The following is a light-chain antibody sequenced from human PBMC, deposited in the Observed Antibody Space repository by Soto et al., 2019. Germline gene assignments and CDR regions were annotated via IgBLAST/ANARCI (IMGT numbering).Light chain of an antibody. V-gene: IGLV2-8*01. CDR3: CSYAGSYTYVV. Sequence: QSVLTQPPSASGSPGQSVTISCTGTSSDVGGYNYVSWYQQHPGKAPKLMIYEVTKRPSGVPDRFSGSKSVNTASLTVSGLQAEDEADYYCCSYAGSYTYVVFGGGTKLTVL. CDR1: SSDVGGYNY. CDR2: EVT. J-gene: IGLJ2*01.